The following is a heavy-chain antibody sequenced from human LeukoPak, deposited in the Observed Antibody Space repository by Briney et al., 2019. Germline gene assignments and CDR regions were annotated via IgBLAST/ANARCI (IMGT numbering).Heavy chain of an antibody. D-gene: IGHD4-17*01. V-gene: IGHV4-61*02. CDR3: ARYGPPRLRGVRGAFDI. CDR1: GGSISSGSYY. J-gene: IGHJ3*02. Sequence: SQTLSLTCTVSGGSISSGSYYWSWIRQPAGKGLEWIGRIYTSGSTNYNPSLKSRVTISVDTSKNQFSLKLSSVTAADTAVYYRARYGPPRLRGVRGAFDIWGQGTMVTVSS. CDR2: IYTSGST.